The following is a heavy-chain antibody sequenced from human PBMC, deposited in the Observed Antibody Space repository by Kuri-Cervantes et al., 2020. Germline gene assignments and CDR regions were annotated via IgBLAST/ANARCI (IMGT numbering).Heavy chain of an antibody. CDR3: ARDGSLKGYGDYPDF. CDR1: GLTFDDYT. J-gene: IGHJ4*02. Sequence: GESLKISCAASGLTFDDYTMHWVRQAPGKGLEWVANLNHDGSETYYVDSVKGRFTISRDNAKNSLYLQMNSLRAEDTAVYYCARDGSLKGYGDYPDFWGQGTLVTVSS. CDR2: LNHDGSET. V-gene: IGHV3-7*01. D-gene: IGHD4-17*01.